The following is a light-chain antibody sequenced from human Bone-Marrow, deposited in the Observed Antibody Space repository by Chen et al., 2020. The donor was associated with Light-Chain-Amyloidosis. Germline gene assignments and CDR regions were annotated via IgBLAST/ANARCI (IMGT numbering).Light chain of an antibody. CDR2: GAS. V-gene: IGKV3-15*01. J-gene: IGKJ4*01. CDR3: QQYNNWPQT. Sequence: EIVMTQSPATLSVSPGERATLSCRASQSVSSNLAWYQQKPGQAPRLRIYGASTRATGIPARFSGSGSGTEFTLTISSLQSEDFAVYYCQQYNNWPQTFGGGTKVEIK. CDR1: QSVSSN.